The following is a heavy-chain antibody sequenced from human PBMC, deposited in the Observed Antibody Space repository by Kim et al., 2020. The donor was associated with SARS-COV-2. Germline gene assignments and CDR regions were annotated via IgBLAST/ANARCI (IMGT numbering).Heavy chain of an antibody. CDR3: ARNGGYDYYFDL. Sequence: YYADSVKRRFTISRDNAKNSLYLQMSSLRAEDTAVYYCARNGGYDYYFDLWGQGTLVTVSS. J-gene: IGHJ4*02. D-gene: IGHD3-16*01. V-gene: IGHV3-21*01.